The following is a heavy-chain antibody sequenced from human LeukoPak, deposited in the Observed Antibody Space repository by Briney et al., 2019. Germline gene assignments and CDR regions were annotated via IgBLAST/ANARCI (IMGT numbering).Heavy chain of an antibody. CDR1: GYTFTGYY. CDR3: ARVRPDSSGYYLNY. V-gene: IGHV1-2*02. D-gene: IGHD3-22*01. CDR2: INPNSGGT. Sequence: ASVKVSCKASGYTFTGYYMHWVRQAPGQGLEWMGWINPNSGGTNYAQKFQGRVTMTGDTSISTAYMELSRLRSDDTAVYYCARVRPDSSGYYLNYWGQGTLVTVSS. J-gene: IGHJ4*02.